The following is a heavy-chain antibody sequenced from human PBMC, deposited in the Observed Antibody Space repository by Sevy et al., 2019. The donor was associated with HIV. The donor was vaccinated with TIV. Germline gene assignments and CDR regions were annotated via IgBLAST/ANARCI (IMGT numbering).Heavy chain of an antibody. D-gene: IGHD3-10*01. CDR3: ARGLYGSGSYYRKRGESYYYYIDV. V-gene: IGHV1-8*03. CDR1: GYTFTSYD. J-gene: IGHJ6*03. Sequence: ASLKVSCKASGYTFTSYDINWVRQATGQGLEWMGWMNPNSGNTGYAQKFQGRVTITRNTSISTAYMELSSLRSEDTAVYYCARGLYGSGSYYRKRGESYYYYIDVWGKGTTVTVSS. CDR2: MNPNSGNT.